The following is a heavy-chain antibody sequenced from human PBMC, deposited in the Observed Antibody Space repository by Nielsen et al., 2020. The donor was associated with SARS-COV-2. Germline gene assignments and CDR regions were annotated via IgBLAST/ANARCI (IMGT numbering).Heavy chain of an antibody. CDR2: ISSSGSII. D-gene: IGHD6-19*01. CDR1: GFTFNTYE. Sequence: GESLKISCAASGFTFNTYELNWVRQVPGKGLEWVSYISSSGSIIHYADSVKGRFTISRDNAKNSLYLQMNSLRAEDTAVYYCARDTRTGWSLDYWGQGTLVTVSS. CDR3: ARDTRTGWSLDY. J-gene: IGHJ4*02. V-gene: IGHV3-48*03.